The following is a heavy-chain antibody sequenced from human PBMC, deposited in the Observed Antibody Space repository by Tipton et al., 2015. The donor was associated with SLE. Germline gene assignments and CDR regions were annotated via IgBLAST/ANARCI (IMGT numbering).Heavy chain of an antibody. D-gene: IGHD2-15*01. CDR2: INHSGST. CDR1: GGSFSGHY. J-gene: IGHJ4*02. CDR3: AGRHSPY. V-gene: IGHV4-34*01. Sequence: TLSLTCAVYGGSFSGHYWSWIRQPPGKGLEWIGEINHSGSTNYNPSLKSRVTISVDTSKNQFSLKLSSVTAADTAVYYCAGRHSPYWGQGTLVTVSS.